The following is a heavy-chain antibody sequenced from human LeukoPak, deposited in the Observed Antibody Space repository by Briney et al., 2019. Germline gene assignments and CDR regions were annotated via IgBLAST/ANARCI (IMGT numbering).Heavy chain of an antibody. CDR1: GFPVSSNY. V-gene: IGHV3-66*02. D-gene: IGHD3-9*01. CDR2: IYSGGST. J-gene: IGHJ5*02. CDR3: ARELRIDWLHSNWFDP. Sequence: GGSLRLSCAASGFPVSSNYMSWVRQAPGKGLEWVSDIYSGGSTYYADSVKGRFTISRDNSKNTLYLQMNSLRAEDTAVYYCARELRIDWLHSNWFDPWGQGTLVTVSS.